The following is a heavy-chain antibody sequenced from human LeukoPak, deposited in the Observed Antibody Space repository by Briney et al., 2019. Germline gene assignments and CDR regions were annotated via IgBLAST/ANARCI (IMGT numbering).Heavy chain of an antibody. CDR1: GFTFSNNY. CDR3: AGHSEMDV. V-gene: IGHV3-53*01. D-gene: IGHD6-13*01. J-gene: IGHJ6*02. CDR2: IYSGGST. Sequence: GGSLRLSCAASGFTFSNNYMIWVRQAPGKGLEWVSLIYSGGSTYYSDSVRGRFATSRDNSKNTLYLQMSSLRAEDTAVYYCAGHSEMDVWGQGITVTVSS.